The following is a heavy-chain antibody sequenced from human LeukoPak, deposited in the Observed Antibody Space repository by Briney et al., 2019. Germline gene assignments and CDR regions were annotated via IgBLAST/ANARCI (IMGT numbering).Heavy chain of an antibody. CDR2: ITAYNGNT. J-gene: IGHJ5*02. CDR1: GYIFTSYG. CDR3: ALYYYDSSGYNH. Sequence: ASVKVSCKASGYIFTSYGISWVRQAPGQGLKWMGWITAYNGNTNYAQKFQGRVTMTTDTSTSTAYMELRSPRSDDTAVYYCALYYYDSSGYNHWGQGTLDTVSS. V-gene: IGHV1-18*01. D-gene: IGHD3-22*01.